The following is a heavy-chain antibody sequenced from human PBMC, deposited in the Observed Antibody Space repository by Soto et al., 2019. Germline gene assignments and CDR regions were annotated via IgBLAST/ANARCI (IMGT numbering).Heavy chain of an antibody. CDR1: GFTFSSYA. CDR2: ISGSGGST. V-gene: IGHV3-23*01. J-gene: IGHJ1*01. Sequence: GGSLRLSCAASGFTFSSYAMSWVRQAPGKGLEWVSAISGSGGSTYYADSVKGRFTISRDNSKNTLHLQMNSLRAEGTAVYYCAIGFINGCRWYTEYFHFCGQGTLVTVSA. D-gene: IGHD2-15*01. CDR3: AIGFINGCRWYTEYFHF.